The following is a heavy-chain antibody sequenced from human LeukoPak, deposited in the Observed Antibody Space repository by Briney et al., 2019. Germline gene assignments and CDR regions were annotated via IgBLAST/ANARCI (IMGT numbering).Heavy chain of an antibody. V-gene: IGHV4-34*01. CDR1: GGSFSGYY. CDR2: IYYSGST. Sequence: PSETLSLTCAVYGGSFSGYYWSWIRQPPGKGLEWIGSIYYSGSTCYNPSLKSRVTISVDTSKNQFSLKLSSVTAADTAVYYCARDSGTTGEVKFDPWGQGTLVTVSS. J-gene: IGHJ5*02. CDR3: ARDSGTTGEVKFDP. D-gene: IGHD3-10*01.